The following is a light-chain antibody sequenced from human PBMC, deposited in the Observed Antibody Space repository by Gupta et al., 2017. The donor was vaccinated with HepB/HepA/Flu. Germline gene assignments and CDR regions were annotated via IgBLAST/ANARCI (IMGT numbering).Light chain of an antibody. Sequence: DTPMTQSPSTLSVYVGDRVTITCRDSQSVYSWVAWYQQKPGRAPRLLIYKASKLKSGVTSRFSGSGEGKEFILTSSRRQHDDCANYYGQQDYSYNTFGGGTMVEV. CDR2: KAS. CDR1: QSVYSW. CDR3: QQDYSYNT. V-gene: IGKV1-5*03. J-gene: IGKJ4*01.